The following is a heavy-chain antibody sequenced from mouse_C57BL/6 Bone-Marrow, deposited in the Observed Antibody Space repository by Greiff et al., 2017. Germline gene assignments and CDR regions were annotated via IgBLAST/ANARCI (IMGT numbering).Heavy chain of an antibody. V-gene: IGHV5-12*01. J-gene: IGHJ1*03. Sequence: EVMLVESGGGLVQPGGSLKLSCAASGFTFSDYYMYWVRQTPEKRLEWVAYISNGGGSTYYPDTVKGRFTLSRDKAKNTLYLQMSRLKSEDSAVYDCERQGTTVVGGYFDVWGTGTTVTVSS. CDR3: ERQGTTVVGGYFDV. CDR2: ISNGGGST. CDR1: GFTFSDYY. D-gene: IGHD1-1*01.